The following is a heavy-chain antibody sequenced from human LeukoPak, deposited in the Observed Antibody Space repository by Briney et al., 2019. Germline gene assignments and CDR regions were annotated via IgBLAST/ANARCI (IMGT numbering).Heavy chain of an antibody. V-gene: IGHV4-39*01. J-gene: IGHJ4*02. D-gene: IGHD3-16*02. CDR1: GGSISSSSYY. CDR2: IYYSGST. CDR3: ARTGLAYYDYVWGSYRPNAFDY. Sequence: SETLSLTCTVSGGSISSSSYYWGWIRQPPGKGLEWIGSIYYSGSTYYNPSLKSRVTISVDTSKNQFSLKLSSVTAADTAMYYCARTGLAYYDYVWGSYRPNAFDYWGQGTLVTVSS.